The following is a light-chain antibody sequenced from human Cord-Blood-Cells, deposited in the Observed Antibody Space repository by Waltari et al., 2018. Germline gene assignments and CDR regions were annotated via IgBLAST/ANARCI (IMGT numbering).Light chain of an antibody. J-gene: IGLJ1*01. Sequence: QYALTPPAPVSGSPGQSITIPCTGPSSDVGRYNLAAWYQQHPGKAPKLMIYEGSKRPSGVSNRFSGSKSGNTASLTISGLQAEDEADYYCCSYAGSSAYVFGTGTKVTVL. CDR2: EGS. V-gene: IGLV2-23*01. CDR1: SSDVGRYNL. CDR3: CSYAGSSAYV.